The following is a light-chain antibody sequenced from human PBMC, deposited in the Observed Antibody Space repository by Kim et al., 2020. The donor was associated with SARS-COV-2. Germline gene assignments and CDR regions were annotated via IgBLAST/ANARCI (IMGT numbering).Light chain of an antibody. J-gene: IGLJ3*02. CDR1: SGSIASNY. CDR2: EDN. Sequence: GKTVTISCTRSSGSIASNYVQWYQQCPGSAPTTVIYEDNQRPSGVPDRFSGSIDSSSNSASLTISGLKTEDEADYYCQSYDSSNPVFGGGTQLTVL. V-gene: IGLV6-57*03. CDR3: QSYDSSNPV.